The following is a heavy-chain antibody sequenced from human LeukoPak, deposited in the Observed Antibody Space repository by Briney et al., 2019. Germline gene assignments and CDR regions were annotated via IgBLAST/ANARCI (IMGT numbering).Heavy chain of an antibody. V-gene: IGHV3-23*01. Sequence: PGGPLRLSCAASGFTFSSYAMSWVRQAPGKGLEWVSAISGSGGSTYYADSVKGRFTICRDNSKNTLYLQMNSLRADDTAVYYCAKFGYDFWSGYRKFDYWGQGTLVTVSS. J-gene: IGHJ4*02. D-gene: IGHD3-3*01. CDR3: AKFGYDFWSGYRKFDY. CDR1: GFTFSSYA. CDR2: ISGSGGST.